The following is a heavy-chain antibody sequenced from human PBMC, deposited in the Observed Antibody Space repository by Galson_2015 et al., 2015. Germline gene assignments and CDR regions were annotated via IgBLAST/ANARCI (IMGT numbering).Heavy chain of an antibody. CDR3: ARLAYCIGGSCSYHGMDV. CDR2: ISVYNDNT. V-gene: IGHV1-18*01. CDR1: GYTFTSYG. D-gene: IGHD2-15*01. J-gene: IGHJ6*02. Sequence: SVKVSCKASGYTFTSYGISWVRQAPGQGLEWMGWISVYNDNTNSAQKLQGRVTMTTDTFTSTAYMELRSLRSDDTAVYYCARLAYCIGGSCSYHGMDVWGQGTMVTVSS.